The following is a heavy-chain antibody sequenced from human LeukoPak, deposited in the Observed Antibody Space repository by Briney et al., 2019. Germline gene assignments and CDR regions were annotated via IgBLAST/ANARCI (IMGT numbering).Heavy chain of an antibody. CDR2: INQDGSNT. CDR3: AKSGLNRFDY. Sequence: GGTLRLSCAASGFTFSTYGMTRVRQVPGKGLVWVSRINQDGSNTFYADSVKGRFTTSRDNAKNTLYLQMNSLRAEDTAVYYCAKSGLNRFDYWGQGTLVTVSS. CDR1: GFTFSTYG. V-gene: IGHV3-74*01. J-gene: IGHJ4*02. D-gene: IGHD2-15*01.